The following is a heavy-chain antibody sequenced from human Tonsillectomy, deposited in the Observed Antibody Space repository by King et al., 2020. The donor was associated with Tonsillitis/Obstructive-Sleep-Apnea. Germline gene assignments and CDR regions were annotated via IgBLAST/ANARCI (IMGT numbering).Heavy chain of an antibody. CDR1: GGSFSGYY. V-gene: IGHV4-34*01. CDR2: INHSGST. J-gene: IGHJ4*02. Sequence: VQLPQWGAGLLKPSETLSLTCAVYGGSFSGYYWSCIRQPPGKGLEWIGEINHSGSTNYNPSLKSRVTISVDTSKNQFSLKLSSVTAADTAVYYCARGVPQEDDDSSGYYSYYFDYWGQGTLVTVSS. D-gene: IGHD3-22*01. CDR3: ARGVPQEDDDSSGYYSYYFDY.